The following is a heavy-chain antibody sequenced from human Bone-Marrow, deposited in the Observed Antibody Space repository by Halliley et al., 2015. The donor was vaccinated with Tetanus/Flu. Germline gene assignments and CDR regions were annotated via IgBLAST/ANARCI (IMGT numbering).Heavy chain of an antibody. V-gene: IGHV4-59*01. J-gene: IGHJ4*02. CDR3: ARGGPRAIHDY. Sequence: GLELFGDFYFPGDTNSNPPLKSRVTLSVDTSKNQFSLKLGPVPAADTAVYYCARGGPRAIHDYWGQGTLVTVSS. CDR2: FYFPGDT.